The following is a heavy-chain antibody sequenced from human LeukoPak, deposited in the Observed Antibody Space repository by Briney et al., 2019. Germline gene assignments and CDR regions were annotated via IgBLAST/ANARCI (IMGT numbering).Heavy chain of an antibody. D-gene: IGHD6-13*01. CDR1: GGSFSGYY. V-gene: IGHV4-34*01. Sequence: PSETLSLTCAVYGGSFSGYYWSWIRQSPGKGLEWIGEIDQNESTNYSPSLKSRVTISVDTSKNQFSLRLSSVTAADTAVYYCARGSRGGYSSSWYIPIPPGDYWSQGTSVTVSS. J-gene: IGHJ4*02. CDR2: IDQNEST. CDR3: ARGSRGGYSSSWYIPIPPGDY.